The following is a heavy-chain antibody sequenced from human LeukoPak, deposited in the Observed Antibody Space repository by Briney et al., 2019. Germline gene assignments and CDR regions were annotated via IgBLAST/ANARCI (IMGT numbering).Heavy chain of an antibody. CDR2: IGGSGSST. J-gene: IGHJ4*02. Sequence: GGSLRLSCAASGFTFSSYAMSWVRQAPGKGLEWVSAIGGSGSSTYYADSVKGRFTISRDNSKNTLYLQMNSLRAEDTAVYYCAKAISYSSGWYFDYWGQGTLVTVSS. CDR3: AKAISYSSGWYFDY. V-gene: IGHV3-23*01. D-gene: IGHD6-19*01. CDR1: GFTFSSYA.